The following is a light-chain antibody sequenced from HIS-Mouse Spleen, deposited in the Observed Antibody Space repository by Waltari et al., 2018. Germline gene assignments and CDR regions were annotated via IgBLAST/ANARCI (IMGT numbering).Light chain of an antibody. Sequence: DIVMTQSPDSLAVSLGERATINCKSSQSVLYISNNKNYLAWYQQKPGQPPKLPIYWASTRESGVPDRFSGSGSGTDFTLTISSLQAEDVAVYYCQQYYSTPRTFGQGTKVEIK. CDR3: QQYYSTPRT. J-gene: IGKJ1*01. CDR1: QSVLYISNNKNY. CDR2: WAS. V-gene: IGKV4-1*01.